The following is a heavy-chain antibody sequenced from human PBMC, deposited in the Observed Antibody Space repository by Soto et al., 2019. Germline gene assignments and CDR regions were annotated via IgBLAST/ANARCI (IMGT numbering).Heavy chain of an antibody. CDR3: ARDGSNYALDY. V-gene: IGHV4-30-4*01. D-gene: IGHD4-4*01. Sequence: PSETLSLTCTVSGVSISSGDYYWSWIRQPPGKGLEWIGYIYYSGSTYYNPSLKSRVTISVDTSKNQFSLKLSSVTAADTAVYYCARDGSNYALDYWGQGTLVTVS. J-gene: IGHJ4*02. CDR2: IYYSGST. CDR1: GVSISSGDYY.